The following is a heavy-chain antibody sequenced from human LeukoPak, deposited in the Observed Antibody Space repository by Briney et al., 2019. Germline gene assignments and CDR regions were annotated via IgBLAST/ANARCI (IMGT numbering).Heavy chain of an antibody. D-gene: IGHD6-19*01. CDR3: ARIMAGSFDY. J-gene: IGHJ4*02. Sequence: ASETLSLTCTVSGGSISSSSYHWGWIRQPPGKGLEWIGSIYYSGSTYYNPSLKSRVTISVDTSKNQFSLKLSSVTAADTAVYYCARIMAGSFDYWGQGTLVTVSS. CDR1: GGSISSSSYH. CDR2: IYYSGST. V-gene: IGHV4-39*01.